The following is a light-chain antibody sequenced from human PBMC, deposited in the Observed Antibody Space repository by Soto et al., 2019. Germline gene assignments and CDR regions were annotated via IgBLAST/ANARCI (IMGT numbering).Light chain of an antibody. CDR2: RNN. CDR1: RSNIGRNY. V-gene: IGLV1-47*01. Sequence: QSVLTQPPSASGTPGQRVSISCSGSRSNIGRNYVYWYQQLPGTAPKLLIQRNNERPSGVPDRFSGSKSGTSVSLAISGLGSEDEATYYCAAWDDTLNGLVFGGGTQLTV. J-gene: IGLJ3*02. CDR3: AAWDDTLNGLV.